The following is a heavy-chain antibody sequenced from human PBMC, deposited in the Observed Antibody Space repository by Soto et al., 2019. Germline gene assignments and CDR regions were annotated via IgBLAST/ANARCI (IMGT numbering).Heavy chain of an antibody. D-gene: IGHD5-12*01. CDR3: ARFLTPLNGYNYRGFDF. V-gene: IGHV4-34*01. CDR1: GGYIGGYY. J-gene: IGHJ4*02. Sequence: VEGGYIGGYYGSRISKHQGKGLEWIGEINHSGSTNYNPSLKSRVTISVDTSKNQFSLKLSSVTAADTAVYFCARFLTPLNGYNYRGFDFWGQGTLVTVSS. CDR2: INHSGST.